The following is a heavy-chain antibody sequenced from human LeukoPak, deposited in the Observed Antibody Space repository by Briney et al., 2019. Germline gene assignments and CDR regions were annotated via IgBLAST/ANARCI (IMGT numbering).Heavy chain of an antibody. CDR1: GFTFSSYA. CDR3: ARVADRSGYYLEDNWFDP. V-gene: IGHV3-30*04. J-gene: IGHJ5*02. D-gene: IGHD3-22*01. CDR2: ISYDGSNK. Sequence: GGSLRLSCAASGFTFSSYAMHWVRQAPGKGLEWVAVISYDGSNKYYADSVKGRFTISRDNSKNTLYLQMNSLRAEDTAVYYCARVADRSGYYLEDNWFDPWGQGTLVTVSS.